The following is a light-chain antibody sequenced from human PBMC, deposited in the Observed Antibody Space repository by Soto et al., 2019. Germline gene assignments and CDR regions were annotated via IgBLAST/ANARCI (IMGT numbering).Light chain of an antibody. CDR3: QQYNNWPPIT. J-gene: IGKJ5*01. V-gene: IGKV3-15*01. CDR2: GAS. Sequence: EIFMTQSPSSLSVSPGGIATLSCRASQSVSSNLAWYQQKPGQAPRLLIYGASTRATGIPARFSGSGSGTEFTLTISSLQSEDFAVYYCQQYNNWPPITLGQGTRLEIK. CDR1: QSVSSN.